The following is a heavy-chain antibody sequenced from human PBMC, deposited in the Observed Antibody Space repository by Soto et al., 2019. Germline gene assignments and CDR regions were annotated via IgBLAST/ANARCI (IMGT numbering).Heavy chain of an antibody. D-gene: IGHD7-27*01. CDR1: GYTFTTYD. CDR2: MNPYNCDT. J-gene: IGHJ4*02. V-gene: IGHV1-8*02. Sequence: QVQLVQSGAEVKKPGASVKVSCKASGYTFTTYDVNWMRQATGQGPEWLGWMNPYNCDTGYAQKFQGRVTLTRDTSMNTSYLELSSLTYEDTAVYYCARNRRETGDFDYWGQGTLVTVSS. CDR3: ARNRRETGDFDY.